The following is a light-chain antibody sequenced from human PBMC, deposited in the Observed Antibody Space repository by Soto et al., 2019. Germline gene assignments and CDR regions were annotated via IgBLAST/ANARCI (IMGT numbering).Light chain of an antibody. CDR1: RTINTY. CDR3: QQTYSDIS. Sequence: DVRMTQSPSSLYASVGDTITITCRASRTINTYLNWFQQKPGEPPRLLIYGASTLHDGVPSRFSGSGSGADFTLTISGLQPEDVASYHCQQTYSDISFGGGTKV. J-gene: IGKJ4*01. CDR2: GAS. V-gene: IGKV1-39*01.